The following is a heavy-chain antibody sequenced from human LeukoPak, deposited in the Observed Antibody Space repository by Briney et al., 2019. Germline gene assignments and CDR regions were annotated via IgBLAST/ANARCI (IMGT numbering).Heavy chain of an antibody. CDR3: ARDDTHYDFWSGYYPSLINFDY. Sequence: PGGSLRLSCAASGFTFSSYCMSWVRQTPGKGLEWVANIKQDGSEKYYVDSVKGRFTISRDNAKNSLYLQMNSLRAEDTAVYYCARDDTHYDFWSGYYPSLINFDYWGQGTLVTVSS. D-gene: IGHD3-3*01. CDR1: GFTFSSYC. J-gene: IGHJ4*02. CDR2: IKQDGSEK. V-gene: IGHV3-7*01.